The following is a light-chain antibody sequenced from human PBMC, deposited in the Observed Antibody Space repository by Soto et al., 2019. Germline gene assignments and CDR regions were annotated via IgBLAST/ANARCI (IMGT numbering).Light chain of an antibody. J-gene: IGKJ2*01. Sequence: DIQMTQSPSSLSASVGDRVTITCRASQAISTYLNWYQQNPGKAPKLLIYAASSLPSGVPSRFSGSGSGTDFTLTISSLQPEVFATYYCQQSSNIPYTFGQGDEAGDQT. CDR3: QQSSNIPYT. V-gene: IGKV1-39*01. CDR2: AAS. CDR1: QAISTY.